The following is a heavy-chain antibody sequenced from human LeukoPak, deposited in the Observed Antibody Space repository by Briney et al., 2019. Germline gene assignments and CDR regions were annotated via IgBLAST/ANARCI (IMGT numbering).Heavy chain of an antibody. CDR3: ARTQLERPPYYGMDV. CDR1: GYTFTGYY. CDR2: INPNSGGT. D-gene: IGHD1-1*01. V-gene: IGHV1-2*02. Sequence: ASVKVSCKASGYTFTGYYMHWVRPAPGQGLEWMGWINPNSGGTNYAQKFQGRVTLTRDTSISTAYMELSRLRSDDTAVYYCARTQLERPPYYGMDVWGQGTTVTVSS. J-gene: IGHJ6*02.